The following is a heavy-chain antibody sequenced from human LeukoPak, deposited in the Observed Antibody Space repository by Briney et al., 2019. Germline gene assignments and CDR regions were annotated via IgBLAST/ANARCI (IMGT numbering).Heavy chain of an antibody. CDR1: GGSFSGYY. J-gene: IGHJ5*02. Sequence: PSETLSLTCAVYGGSFSGYYWSWIRQPPGKGLEWIGEINHSGSTNYNPSLKSRVTISVDTSKNQFSLKLSSVTAADTAVYYCARGSIQLRNWFDPWGQGTLVTVSS. CDR3: ARGSIQLRNWFDP. D-gene: IGHD5-18*01. CDR2: INHSGST. V-gene: IGHV4-34*01.